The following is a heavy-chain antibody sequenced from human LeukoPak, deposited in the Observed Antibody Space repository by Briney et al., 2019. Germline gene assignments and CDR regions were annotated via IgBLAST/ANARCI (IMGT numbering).Heavy chain of an antibody. V-gene: IGHV3-11*01. CDR1: GFTFSSYA. J-gene: IGHJ6*02. Sequence: GGSLRLSCAASGFTFSSYAMSWIRQAPGKGLEWVSYISSSGSTIYYADSVKGRFTISRDNAKNSLYLQMNSLRAEDTAVYYCARDGLSTTVTTYYYGMDVWGQGTTVTVSS. CDR3: ARDGLSTTVTTYYYGMDV. CDR2: ISSSGSTI. D-gene: IGHD4-17*01.